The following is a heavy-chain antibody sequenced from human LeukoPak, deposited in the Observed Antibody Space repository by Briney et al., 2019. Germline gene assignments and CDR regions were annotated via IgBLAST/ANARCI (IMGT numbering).Heavy chain of an antibody. J-gene: IGHJ4*02. CDR3: ARDTLWIHSAGYYFDY. D-gene: IGHD5-18*01. Sequence: SVKVSCAASGVTFSSYAISWVRQAPGQGLEWMGGIIPIFGTANYAQKFQGRVTITTDESTSTAYMELSSLRSEDTAVYYCARDTLWIHSAGYYFDYWGQGTPVTVSS. CDR1: GVTFSSYA. CDR2: IIPIFGTA. V-gene: IGHV1-69*05.